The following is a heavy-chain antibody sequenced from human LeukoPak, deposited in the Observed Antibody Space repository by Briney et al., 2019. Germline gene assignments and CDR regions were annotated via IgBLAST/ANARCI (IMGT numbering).Heavy chain of an antibody. Sequence: ASVKVSCKASGYTFTGYYMHWVRQAPGQGLEWMGWINPNSGGTNYAQKFQGRVTMTRDTSISTAYLQWSSLKASDTAMYYCARHEGGGLHLDYWGQGTLVTVSS. CDR3: ARHEGGGLHLDY. CDR2: INPNSGGT. D-gene: IGHD5-24*01. J-gene: IGHJ4*02. CDR1: GYTFTGYY. V-gene: IGHV1-2*02.